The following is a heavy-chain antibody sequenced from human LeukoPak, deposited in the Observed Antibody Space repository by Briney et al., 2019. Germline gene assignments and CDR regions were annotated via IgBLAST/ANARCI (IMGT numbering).Heavy chain of an antibody. J-gene: IGHJ3*02. V-gene: IGHV1-2*02. CDR2: INPNSGGT. CDR3: ARDILTGQPTDAFDI. D-gene: IGHD3-9*01. Sequence: GASVKVSCKASGYTFTGYYMHWVRQAPGQGLEWMGWINPNSGGTNYAQKFQGRVTMTTDTSTSTAYMELRSLRSDDTAVYYCARDILTGQPTDAFDIWGQGTMVTVSS. CDR1: GYTFTGYY.